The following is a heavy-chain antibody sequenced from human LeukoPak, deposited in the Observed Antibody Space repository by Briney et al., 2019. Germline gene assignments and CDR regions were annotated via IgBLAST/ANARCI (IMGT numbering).Heavy chain of an antibody. Sequence: SETLSLTCTVSGGSISSYYWSWIRQPPGKGLEWIGYIYYSGSTNYNPSLKSRVTISVDTSKNQFSLKLSPVTAADTAVYCCAAHYYGSGSYYNRYYYYYYMDVWGKGTTVTVSS. CDR1: GGSISSYY. CDR3: AAHYYGSGSYYNRYYYYYYMDV. J-gene: IGHJ6*03. D-gene: IGHD3-10*01. V-gene: IGHV4-59*01. CDR2: IYYSGST.